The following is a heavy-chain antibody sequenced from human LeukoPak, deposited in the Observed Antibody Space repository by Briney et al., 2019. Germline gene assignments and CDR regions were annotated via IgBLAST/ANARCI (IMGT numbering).Heavy chain of an antibody. Sequence: GGSLRLSCAASGFTFDDYGMSWVRHAPGKGLEWVSGINWNGGSTGYADSVKGRFTISRDNAKNSLYLQMNSLRAEDTALYYCARVRADYYDSSGYAFDYWGQGTLVTVSS. D-gene: IGHD3-22*01. V-gene: IGHV3-20*04. CDR3: ARVRADYYDSSGYAFDY. J-gene: IGHJ4*02. CDR1: GFTFDDYG. CDR2: INWNGGST.